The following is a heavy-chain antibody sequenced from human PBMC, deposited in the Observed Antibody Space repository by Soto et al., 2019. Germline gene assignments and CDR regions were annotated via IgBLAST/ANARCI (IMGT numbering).Heavy chain of an antibody. D-gene: IGHD1-26*01. CDR2: INPNSGGT. J-gene: IGHJ3*02. CDR3: ATLRVGATGIGAFDI. V-gene: IGHV1-2*02. Sequence: ASVKVSCKASGYTFTGYYMHWVRQAPGQGLEWMGWINPNSGGTNYAQKFQGRVTMTRDTSISTAYMELSRLRSDDTAVYYCATLRVGATGIGAFDIWGQGTMVTVSS. CDR1: GYTFTGYY.